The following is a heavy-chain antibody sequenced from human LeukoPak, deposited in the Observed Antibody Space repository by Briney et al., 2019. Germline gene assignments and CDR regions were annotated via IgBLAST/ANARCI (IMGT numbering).Heavy chain of an antibody. V-gene: IGHV3-23*01. CDR2: ISGSGTST. Sequence: GGSLRLSCAATGFTFSSYAMSWVRQAPGKGLEWVSAISGSGTSTYYADSVKGRFSISRDNSKDTLFLQVNSLRAEDTAVYYCARRTTVARYYFDYWGQGTLVSVSS. D-gene: IGHD4-11*01. CDR1: GFTFSSYA. J-gene: IGHJ4*02. CDR3: ARRTTVARYYFDY.